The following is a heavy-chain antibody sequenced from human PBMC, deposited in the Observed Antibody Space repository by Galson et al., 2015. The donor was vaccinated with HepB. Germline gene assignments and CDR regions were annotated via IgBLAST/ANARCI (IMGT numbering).Heavy chain of an antibody. V-gene: IGHV4-59*01. J-gene: IGHJ6*02. CDR1: GGSISSSF. CDR3: ASQTYYYSGMDV. Sequence: VSGGSISSSFWSWIRQPPGKGPEWIGYIYYSGSTSYNPSLKSRVTISVDTSKNQFSLNLSSVTAADTAVYYCASQTYYYSGMDVWGPGTTVTVSS. CDR2: IYYSGST.